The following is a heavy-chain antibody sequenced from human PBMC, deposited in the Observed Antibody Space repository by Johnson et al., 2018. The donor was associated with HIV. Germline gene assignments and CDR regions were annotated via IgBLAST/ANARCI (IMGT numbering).Heavy chain of an antibody. CDR2: IYSGGST. CDR3: ARASSIAARGADAFDI. Sequence: VQLVESGGGLVQPGGSLRRSCAASGFTVSSNSMSWVRQASGKGLEWVSVIYSGGSTYYADSVKGRFTISRDNSKNTLYLQMNSLRAEDTAVYYCARASSIAARGADAFDIWGQGTMVTVSS. CDR1: GFTVSSNS. J-gene: IGHJ3*02. V-gene: IGHV3-66*02. D-gene: IGHD6-6*01.